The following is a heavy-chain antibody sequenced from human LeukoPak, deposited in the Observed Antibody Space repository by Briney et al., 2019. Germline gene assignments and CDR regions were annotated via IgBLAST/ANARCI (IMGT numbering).Heavy chain of an antibody. Sequence: GGSLRLSCVASGFSFSKAWTNWVRQAPGKGLEWVARIRNNTDGGTPDYAAPVKGRFIMSRDDSQNTLYLQMTSLKTEDTAVYYCTTDPFADPSLHFDYWGQGALVTVSS. CDR3: TTDPFADPSLHFDY. CDR1: GFSFSKAW. V-gene: IGHV3-15*01. J-gene: IGHJ4*02. CDR2: IRNNTDGGTP. D-gene: IGHD5/OR15-5a*01.